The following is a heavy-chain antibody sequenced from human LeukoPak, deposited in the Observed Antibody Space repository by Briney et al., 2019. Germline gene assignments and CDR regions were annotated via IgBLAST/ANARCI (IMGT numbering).Heavy chain of an antibody. CDR2: IRYDGSNK. D-gene: IGHD2-2*01. CDR1: GFTFSIYG. Sequence: GGSLRLSCAASGFTFSIYGMHWVRQAPGKGLEWVAFIRYDGSNKYYADSVKGRFTISRDNSKNTLYLQMNSLRAEDTAVYYCANSYCSSTSCPGAFDYWGQGTLVTVSS. CDR3: ANSYCSSTSCPGAFDY. J-gene: IGHJ4*02. V-gene: IGHV3-30*02.